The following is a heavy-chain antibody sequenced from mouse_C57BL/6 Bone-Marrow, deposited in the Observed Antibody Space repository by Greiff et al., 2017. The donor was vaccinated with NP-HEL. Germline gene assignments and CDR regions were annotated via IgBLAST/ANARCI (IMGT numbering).Heavy chain of an antibody. CDR2: ISDGGSYT. CDR3: ARDRHYGSSPYYCDY. D-gene: IGHD1-1*01. V-gene: IGHV5-4*01. CDR1: GFTFSSYA. J-gene: IGHJ2*01. Sequence: DVQLVESGGGLVKPGGSLKLSCAASGFTFSSYAMSWVRQTPEKRLEWVATISDGGSYTYYPDNVKGRFTISRDNAKNNLYLQMSHLKSEDTAMYYCARDRHYGSSPYYCDYWGQGTTLTVSS.